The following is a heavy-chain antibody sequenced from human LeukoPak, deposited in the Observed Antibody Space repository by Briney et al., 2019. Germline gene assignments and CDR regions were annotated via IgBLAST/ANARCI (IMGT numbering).Heavy chain of an antibody. Sequence: KSSETLSLTCTVSGGSISSYYWSWIRQPPVKGLEWIGCIYSSGSTNYNPSLKSRVTMSVDTSKNQFSLKLSSVTAADTAVYYCARDLGDTAMVTDWGQGTLVTVSS. CDR3: ARDLGDTAMVTD. D-gene: IGHD5-18*01. CDR1: GGSISSYY. CDR2: IYSSGST. J-gene: IGHJ4*02. V-gene: IGHV4-59*12.